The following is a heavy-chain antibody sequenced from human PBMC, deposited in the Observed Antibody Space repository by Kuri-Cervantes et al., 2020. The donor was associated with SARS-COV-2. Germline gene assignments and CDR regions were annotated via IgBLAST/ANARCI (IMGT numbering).Heavy chain of an antibody. Sequence: GESLKISCAAAGFTFSSDWMSWVRQAPGKGLEWVANIKQDGSEKYYVDSVKGRFAISRDNAENSLYLQMNSLRAEDTAVYYCARGRRIAAAGRSLKYYYSMDVWGKGTTVTVSS. D-gene: IGHD6-13*01. V-gene: IGHV3-7*01. CDR3: ARGRRIAAAGRSLKYYYSMDV. CDR1: GFTFSSDW. J-gene: IGHJ6*03. CDR2: IKQDGSEK.